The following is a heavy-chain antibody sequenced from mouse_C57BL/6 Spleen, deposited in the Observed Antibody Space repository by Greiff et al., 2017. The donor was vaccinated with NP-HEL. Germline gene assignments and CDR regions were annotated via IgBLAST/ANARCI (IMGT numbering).Heavy chain of an antibody. D-gene: IGHD2-4*01. V-gene: IGHV7-3*01. CDR2: IRNKANGYTT. Sequence: EVKLMESGGGLVQPGGSLSLSCAASGFTFTDYYMSWVRQPPGKALEWLGFIRNKANGYTTEYSASVKGRFTISRDNSQSILYLQMNALRAEDSATYYCARSRDYDGFYYYAMDYWGQGTSVTVSS. J-gene: IGHJ4*01. CDR3: ARSRDYDGFYYYAMDY. CDR1: GFTFTDYY.